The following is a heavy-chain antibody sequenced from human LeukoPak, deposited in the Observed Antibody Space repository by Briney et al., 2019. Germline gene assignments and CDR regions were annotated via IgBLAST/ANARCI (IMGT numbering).Heavy chain of an antibody. Sequence: GRSLRLSCAASGFTFSSYAMHWVRQAPGKGLEWVAVISYDGSNKCYADSVKGRFTISRDNSKNTLYLQMNSLRAEDTAVYYCASLGQGGSSDSDYWGQGTLVTVSS. D-gene: IGHD1-26*01. CDR2: ISYDGSNK. CDR1: GFTFSSYA. CDR3: ASLGQGGSSDSDY. V-gene: IGHV3-30-3*01. J-gene: IGHJ4*02.